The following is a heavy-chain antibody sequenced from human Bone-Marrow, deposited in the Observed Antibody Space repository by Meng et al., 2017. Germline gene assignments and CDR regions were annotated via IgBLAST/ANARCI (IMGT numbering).Heavy chain of an antibody. J-gene: IGHJ5*02. CDR1: GGSISSYY. CDR2: IYYSGST. CDR3: ARDPPTSEWLASGGWFDP. Sequence: GPLRLSCTVSGGSISSYYWSWIRQPPGKGLEWIGYIYYSGSTNYNPSLKSRVTISVDTSKNQFSLKLSSVTAADTAVYYCARDPPTSEWLASGGWFDPWGQGTLVTVSS. V-gene: IGHV4-59*01. D-gene: IGHD6-19*01.